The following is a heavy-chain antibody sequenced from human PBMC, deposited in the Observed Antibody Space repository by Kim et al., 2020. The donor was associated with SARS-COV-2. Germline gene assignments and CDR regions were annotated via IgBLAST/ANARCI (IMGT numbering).Heavy chain of an antibody. CDR2: ISGSGGST. CDR3: AREAVLRYFDWSGNWFDP. V-gene: IGHV3-23*01. Sequence: GGSLRLSCAASGFTFSSYAMSWVRQAPGKGLEWVSAISGSGGSTYYADSVKGRFTISRDNSKNTLYLQMNSLRAEDTAVYYCAREAVLRYFDWSGNWFDPWGQGTLVTVSS. J-gene: IGHJ5*02. CDR1: GFTFSSYA. D-gene: IGHD3-9*01.